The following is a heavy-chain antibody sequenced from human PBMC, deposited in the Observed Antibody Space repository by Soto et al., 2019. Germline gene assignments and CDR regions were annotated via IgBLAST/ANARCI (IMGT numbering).Heavy chain of an antibody. J-gene: IGHJ4*02. CDR3: ARDDGARSVNY. D-gene: IGHD3-3*01. CDR2: MKPDGSEK. Sequence: PGGSLRLSCAASGFTFSSYWMSWVRQAPGKGLEWVANMKPDGSEKDYVDSVEGRFTISRDNARNSLYLQMNSLRAEDTAVYYCARDDGARSVNYWGQGTLVTVSS. CDR1: GFTFSSYW. V-gene: IGHV3-7*05.